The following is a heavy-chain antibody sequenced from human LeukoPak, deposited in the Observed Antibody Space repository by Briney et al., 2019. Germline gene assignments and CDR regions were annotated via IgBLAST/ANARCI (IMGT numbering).Heavy chain of an antibody. CDR2: ISYDGSNK. V-gene: IGHV3-30-3*01. CDR1: GFTFSSYA. Sequence: GRSLRLSCAASGFTFSSYAMHWVRQAPGKGLEWVAVISYDGSNKYYADSVKGRFTISRDNSKNTLYLQMNSLRAEDTAVYYCARAGWFILMVYVGLDYGMDVWGQGTTVTASS. J-gene: IGHJ6*02. CDR3: ARAGWFILMVYVGLDYGMDV. D-gene: IGHD2-8*01.